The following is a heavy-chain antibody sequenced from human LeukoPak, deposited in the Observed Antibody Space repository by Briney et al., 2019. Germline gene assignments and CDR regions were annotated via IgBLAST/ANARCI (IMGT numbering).Heavy chain of an antibody. CDR1: GFTFSSYE. J-gene: IGHJ4*02. CDR2: INQDGSEK. V-gene: IGHV3-7*04. Sequence: GGSLRLSCAASGFTFSSYEMNWVRQAPGKGLEWVANINQDGSEKYYVDSVKGRFTISRDNAKNSLYLQMNSLRAEDTAVYYCARGKYYFDYWGQGTLVTVSS. CDR3: ARGKYYFDY.